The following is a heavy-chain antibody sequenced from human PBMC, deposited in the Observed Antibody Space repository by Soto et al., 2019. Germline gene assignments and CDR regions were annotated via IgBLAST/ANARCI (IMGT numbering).Heavy chain of an antibody. CDR1: GGSISSGDYY. D-gene: IGHD3-10*01. CDR3: ARDRDYYGSGRDRMYFDY. CDR2: IYYSGST. V-gene: IGHV4-30-4*01. Sequence: SETLSLTCTVSGGSISSGDYYWSWIRQPPGKGLEWIGYIYYSGSTYYNPSLKSRVTISVDTSKNQFSLKLSSVTAADTAVYYCARDRDYYGSGRDRMYFDYWGQGTLVTVSS. J-gene: IGHJ4*02.